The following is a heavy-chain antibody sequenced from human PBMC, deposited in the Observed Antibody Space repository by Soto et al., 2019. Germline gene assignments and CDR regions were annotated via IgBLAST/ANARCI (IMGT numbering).Heavy chain of an antibody. CDR2: IYHSGST. Sequence: QVQLQESGPGLVKPSGTLSLTCAVSGGSISSSNWWSWVRQSPGKGLEWIGDIYHSGSTKYNPSLKSRVTISVDKSKDQFSLQLNSVTAADTAVYYCARVSVVGATPLSDFWGQGTLVTVSS. D-gene: IGHD2-15*01. J-gene: IGHJ4*02. CDR1: GGSISSSNW. CDR3: ARVSVVGATPLSDF. V-gene: IGHV4-4*02.